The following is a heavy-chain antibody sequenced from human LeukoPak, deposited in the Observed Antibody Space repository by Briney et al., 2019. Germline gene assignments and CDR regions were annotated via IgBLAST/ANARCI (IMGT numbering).Heavy chain of an antibody. CDR2: INPNSGGT. V-gene: IGHV1-2*02. CDR1: GYTFTDYY. Sequence: GASVTVSCKASGYTFTDYYVHWVRQAPGQGLEWMGWINPNSGGTNYAQKFQGRVTMTRDTSISTAYMELSRLSSDDTAVYYCARGRFFDWLLYGDYWGQGTLVTVSS. J-gene: IGHJ4*02. CDR3: ARGRFFDWLLYGDY. D-gene: IGHD3-9*01.